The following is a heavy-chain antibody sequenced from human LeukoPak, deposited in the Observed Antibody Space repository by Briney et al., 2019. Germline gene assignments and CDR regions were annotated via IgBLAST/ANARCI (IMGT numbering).Heavy chain of an antibody. CDR3: ARRTSSGLLYFDY. CDR2: IYYSGSINYNSGRT. CDR1: GGSISSYY. D-gene: IGHD6-19*01. J-gene: IGHJ4*02. V-gene: IGHV4-59*08. Sequence: SETLSLTCTVSGGSISSYYWSWIRQPPGNGLEWMGYIYYSGSINYNSGRTNYNPSLKSRVTISVDASKNQFSLKVSSVTAADTAIYYCARRTSSGLLYFDYWGQGTLVTVSS.